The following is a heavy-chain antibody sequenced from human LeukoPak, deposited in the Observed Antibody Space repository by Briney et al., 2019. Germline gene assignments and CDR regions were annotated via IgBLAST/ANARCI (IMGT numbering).Heavy chain of an antibody. CDR1: GSSVSDSV. D-gene: IGHD6-13*01. CDR2: INWSGEST. CDR3: ARDLSASWYSLGY. V-gene: IGHV3-20*01. J-gene: IGHJ4*02. Sequence: PGGSLRLSCAASGSSVSDSVMSWVRQAPGKGLEWVSGINWSGESTGYADSVKRRFTISRDKAENALYLQMNSLRAEDTALYCARDLSASWYSLGYCGRGTLVTVSS.